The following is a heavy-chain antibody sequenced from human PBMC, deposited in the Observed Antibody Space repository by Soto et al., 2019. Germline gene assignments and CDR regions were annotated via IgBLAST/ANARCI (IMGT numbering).Heavy chain of an antibody. CDR2: IWYDGTSK. D-gene: IGHD3-16*01. J-gene: IGHJ3*02. CDR3: ARTRLTSDALDI. Sequence: QVQLVESGGGVVQPGRSLKLSCAASGFTFSTYGMHWVRQAPGKGLEWVAVIWYDGTSKFYADFVKGRFTISSDNSNNTPYLQLNSLRPDDTAVYFCARTRLTSDALDIWGQGTRITVSS. V-gene: IGHV3-33*01. CDR1: GFTFSTYG.